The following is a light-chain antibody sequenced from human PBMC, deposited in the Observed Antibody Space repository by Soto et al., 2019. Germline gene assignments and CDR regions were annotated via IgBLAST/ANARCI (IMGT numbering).Light chain of an antibody. CDR2: GNS. CDR3: QSYYSSLNGLV. V-gene: IGLV1-40*01. Sequence: QSVLTQPPSVSGAPGQRVTISCTGSSSNIGAGYDVHWYQQLPGKAPKLLIYGNSNRPSGVPDRFSGSKSGTSASLAITGLQADDEEDYYCQSYYSSLNGLVFGGGTKLTVL. CDR1: SSNIGAGYD. J-gene: IGLJ3*02.